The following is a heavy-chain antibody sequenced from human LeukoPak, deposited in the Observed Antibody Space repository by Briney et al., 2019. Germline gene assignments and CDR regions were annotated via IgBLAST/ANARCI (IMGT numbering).Heavy chain of an antibody. V-gene: IGHV3-23*01. D-gene: IGHD4-17*01. CDR2: ISGSGGST. CDR3: AKSAPYGDYFRWAPIEYFQH. J-gene: IGHJ1*01. Sequence: PGGSLRLSCAASGFTFSSYAMSWVRQAPGKGLEWVSAISGSGGSTYYADSVKGRFTISRDNSKNTLYLQMNSLRAEDTAVYYCAKSAPYGDYFRWAPIEYFQHWGQGTLVTVSS. CDR1: GFTFSSYA.